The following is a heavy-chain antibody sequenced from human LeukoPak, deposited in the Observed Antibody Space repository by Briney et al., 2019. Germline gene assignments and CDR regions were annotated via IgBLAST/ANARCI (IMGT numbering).Heavy chain of an antibody. CDR2: ISSSSSTI. Sequence: GGSLRLSCAASGFTFSSHSMNWVRQAPGKGLEWVSYISSSSSTIYYADSVKGRFTISRDNAKNPLYLQMNSLRAEDTAVYYCARGAYYYEDWGQGTLVTVSS. CDR3: ARGAYYYED. D-gene: IGHD3-22*01. CDR1: GFTFSSHS. V-gene: IGHV3-48*01. J-gene: IGHJ4*02.